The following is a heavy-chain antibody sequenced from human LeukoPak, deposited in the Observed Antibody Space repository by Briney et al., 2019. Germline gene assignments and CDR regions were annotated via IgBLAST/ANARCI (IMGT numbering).Heavy chain of an antibody. CDR1: GFTFSSYA. Sequence: GGSLRLSCAASGFTFSSYAMHWVRQAPGKGLEWVAVISSDGSNIYYADSVKGRFTISRDNSKNTLYLQMNSLRAEDTAVYYCARSSYYDFWSGSYYFDYWGQGTLVTVSS. J-gene: IGHJ4*02. CDR2: ISSDGSNI. V-gene: IGHV3-30*04. CDR3: ARSSYYDFWSGSYYFDY. D-gene: IGHD3-3*01.